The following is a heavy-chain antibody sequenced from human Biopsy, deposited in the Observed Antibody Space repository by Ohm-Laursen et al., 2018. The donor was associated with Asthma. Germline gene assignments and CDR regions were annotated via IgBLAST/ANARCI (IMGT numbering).Heavy chain of an antibody. Sequence: TLSLTCVVSGGSISSGGFSWTWIRQPPGKGLEWIGYMFHRGTTHYNPSLTSRVTISLDRSKNQFSLKLTSVTAADTAVYYCARTTSANYYYGMDVWGQGTTVTVSS. D-gene: IGHD1-1*01. CDR1: GGSISSGGFS. J-gene: IGHJ6*02. CDR3: ARTTSANYYYGMDV. V-gene: IGHV4-30-2*01. CDR2: MFHRGTT.